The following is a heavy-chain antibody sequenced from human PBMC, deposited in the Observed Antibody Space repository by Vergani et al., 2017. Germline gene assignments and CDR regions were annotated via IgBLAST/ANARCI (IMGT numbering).Heavy chain of an antibody. V-gene: IGHV1-46*01. CDR2: INPSGGST. D-gene: IGHD6-13*01. Sequence: QVQLVQSGAEVKKPGASVKVSCKVSGYTLTELSMHWVRQAPGQGLEWMGIINPSGGSTSYAQKFQGRVTMTRDTSTSTVYMELSSLRSEDTAVYYCAVIAAAADYWGQGTLVTVSS. CDR1: GYTLTELS. J-gene: IGHJ4*02. CDR3: AVIAAAADY.